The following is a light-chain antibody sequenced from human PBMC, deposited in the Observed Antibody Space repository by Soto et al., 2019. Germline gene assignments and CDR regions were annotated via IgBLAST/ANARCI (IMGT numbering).Light chain of an antibody. CDR1: QSVGSSY. V-gene: IGKV3-20*01. CDR3: QHCGISPHS. CDR2: DAS. Sequence: EVVLTQSPGTLSLSPGERATLSCRASQSVGSSYLAWYQQKPGQAPRLLIYDASSRATGIPDRFSGSGSGTDFTLTISRLEPEDFAVYFSQHCGISPHSFGQGTKVEIK. J-gene: IGKJ1*01.